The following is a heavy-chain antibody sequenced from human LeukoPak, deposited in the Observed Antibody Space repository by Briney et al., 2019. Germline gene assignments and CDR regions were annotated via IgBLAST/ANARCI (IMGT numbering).Heavy chain of an antibody. Sequence: PGGSLRLACAASGFTFSSYWMSWVRQAPGKGLEWVANIKQDGSEKYYVDSVKGRFTISRDNAKNSLYLQMNSLRAEDTAVYYCAREGMIVAVDYWGQGPLVTVSS. V-gene: IGHV3-7*01. CDR3: AREGMIVAVDY. D-gene: IGHD3-22*01. CDR1: GFTFSSYW. CDR2: IKQDGSEK. J-gene: IGHJ4*02.